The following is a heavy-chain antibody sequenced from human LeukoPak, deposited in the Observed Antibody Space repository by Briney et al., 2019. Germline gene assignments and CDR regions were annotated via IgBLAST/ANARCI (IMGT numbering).Heavy chain of an antibody. Sequence: GGSLRLSCAASGFTFNNYAMNWVHQAPGKGLEWVSSISGGGETTYYADSAKGRFTISRDNSQNTLYLQMNSLRAEDTAVYYCARDYADYVGYFFFDYWGQGTLVTVSS. CDR2: ISGGGETT. D-gene: IGHD4-17*01. J-gene: IGHJ4*02. V-gene: IGHV3-23*01. CDR3: ARDYADYVGYFFFDY. CDR1: GFTFNNYA.